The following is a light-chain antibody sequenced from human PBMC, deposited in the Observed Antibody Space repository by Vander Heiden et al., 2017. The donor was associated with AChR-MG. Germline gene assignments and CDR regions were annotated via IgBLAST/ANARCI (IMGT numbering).Light chain of an antibody. V-gene: IGLV3-1*01. CDR1: KLEDKD. J-gene: IGLJ2*01. Sequence: SYELTQPPSVSVSPGQTASITCFGDKLEDKDAFWYQQKPGQSPVLIIYQDTKRPSGIPERFSGSNSGNTATLTISGTQAMDEAAYYCQAWDSTLGIFGGGTKLTVL. CDR2: QDT. CDR3: QAWDSTLGI.